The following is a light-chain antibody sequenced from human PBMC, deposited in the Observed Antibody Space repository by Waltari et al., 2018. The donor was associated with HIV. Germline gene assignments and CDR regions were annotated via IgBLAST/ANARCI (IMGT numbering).Light chain of an antibody. CDR1: SPDIGDYNY. J-gene: IGLJ2*01. CDR2: DVS. Sequence: QSALTQPRSVSGSPGQSVTISCRGSSPDIGDYNYVSWYQQHPGQVPKLVIFDVSKRPSGVTDRFSGSKSVNTASLTISGLQAEDEADYYCCSYAGTYTWVFGGGTRLTVL. CDR3: CSYAGTYTWV. V-gene: IGLV2-11*01.